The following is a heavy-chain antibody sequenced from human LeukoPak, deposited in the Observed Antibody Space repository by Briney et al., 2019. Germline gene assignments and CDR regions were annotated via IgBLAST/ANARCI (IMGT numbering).Heavy chain of an antibody. CDR3: AREGLEGSSYFDY. CDR2: INHSGST. V-gene: IGHV4-34*01. D-gene: IGHD6-6*01. J-gene: IGHJ4*02. Sequence: PSETLSLTCAVYGGSFSGYYWSWIRQPPGKGLEWIGEINHSGSTNYNPSLKSRVTISVDTSKNQFSLKLSSVTAADTAVYYCAREGLEGSSYFDYWGQGTLVTVSS. CDR1: GGSFSGYY.